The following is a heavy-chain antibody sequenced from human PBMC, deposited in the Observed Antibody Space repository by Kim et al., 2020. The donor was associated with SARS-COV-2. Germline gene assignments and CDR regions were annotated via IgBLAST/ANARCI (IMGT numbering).Heavy chain of an antibody. D-gene: IGHD3-10*01. Sequence: GGSLRLSCTASGFTFDNCAMTWVRQAPGRGLEWVSSLDGSGRTTAYAESVKGRFTVSRDNSRNTLSLLMNGLRVDDTAVYYCVKGQNTVIYYALDVGGRGTTVSVFS. V-gene: IGHV3-23*01. CDR2: LDGSGRTT. CDR1: GFTFDNCA. CDR3: VKGQNTVIYYALDV. J-gene: IGHJ6*02.